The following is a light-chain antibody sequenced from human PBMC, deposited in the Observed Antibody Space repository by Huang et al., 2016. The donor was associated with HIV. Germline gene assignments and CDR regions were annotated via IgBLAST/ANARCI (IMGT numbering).Light chain of an antibody. CDR3: QQYYTTPPT. CDR1: QSILYSSNNKNY. J-gene: IGKJ4*01. Sequence: DIVMTQSPDSLAVSLGERVTINCKSSQSILYSSNNKNYLAWYQQKPGHTPKLLISWASTRESGVPDRFSGSGSGTDFTLTITSLQAADVAVYSCQQYYTTPPTFGGGTKVEIK. V-gene: IGKV4-1*01. CDR2: WAS.